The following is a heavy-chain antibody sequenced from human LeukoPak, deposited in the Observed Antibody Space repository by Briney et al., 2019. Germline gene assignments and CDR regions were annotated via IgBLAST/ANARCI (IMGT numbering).Heavy chain of an antibody. V-gene: IGHV1-2*02. CDR1: GYTFTGYY. J-gene: IGHJ4*02. D-gene: IGHD2-15*01. CDR2: INPNSGGT. CDR3: ARFYSLRHSAQGY. Sequence: ASVKVSCKASGYTFTGYYMHWVRQAPGQGLEWMGWINPNSGGTNYAQKFQGRVTMTRDTSISTAYMELSRLRPDDTAVYYCARFYSLRHSAQGYWSQGTLVTVSS.